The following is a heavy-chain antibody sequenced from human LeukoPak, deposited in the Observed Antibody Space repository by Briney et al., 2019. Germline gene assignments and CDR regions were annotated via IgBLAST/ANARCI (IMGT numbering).Heavy chain of an antibody. Sequence: SETLSLTCTVSGGSISSYYWSWIRQPPGKGLEWIGYIYYSGSTNYNPSLKSRVTISVDTSKNQFSLKLSSVTAADTAVYYCARVGSSSWWSHQALNWFDPWGQGTLVTVSS. D-gene: IGHD6-13*01. CDR1: GGSISSYY. CDR2: IYYSGST. CDR3: ARVGSSSWWSHQALNWFDP. V-gene: IGHV4-59*01. J-gene: IGHJ5*02.